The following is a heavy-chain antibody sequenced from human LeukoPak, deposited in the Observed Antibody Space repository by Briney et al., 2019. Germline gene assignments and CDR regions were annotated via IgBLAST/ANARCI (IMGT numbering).Heavy chain of an antibody. CDR3: ARGRNHWFDP. J-gene: IGHJ5*02. V-gene: IGHV4-34*01. CDR1: GGSFSVYY. Sequence: SETLSLTCAVYGGSFSVYYWSWIRQPPGKGLEWIGEINHSGSTNYNPSLKSRVTISVDTSKTQFSLKLSSVTAPDTAVYYCARGRNHWFDPWGQGTLVTVSS. CDR2: INHSGST. D-gene: IGHD3-10*01.